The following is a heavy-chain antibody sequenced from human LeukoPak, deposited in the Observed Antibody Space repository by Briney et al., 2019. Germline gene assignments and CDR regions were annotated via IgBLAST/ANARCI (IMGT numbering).Heavy chain of an antibody. D-gene: IGHD6-19*01. Sequence: ASVKVSCKASGYTFTGYYMHWVRRAPGQGLEWMGWINPNSGGTNYAQKFQGRVTMTRDTSISTAYMELSRLRSDDTAVYYCARVPSYSSGWSHNWFDPWGQGTLVTVSS. V-gene: IGHV1-2*02. J-gene: IGHJ5*02. CDR1: GYTFTGYY. CDR3: ARVPSYSSGWSHNWFDP. CDR2: INPNSGGT.